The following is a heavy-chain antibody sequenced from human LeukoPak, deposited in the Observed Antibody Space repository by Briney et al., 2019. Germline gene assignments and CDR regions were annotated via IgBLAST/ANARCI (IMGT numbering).Heavy chain of an antibody. CDR3: AREGYSGSYYLVY. J-gene: IGHJ4*02. CDR2: IIPIFGTA. Sequence: ASVKVSCKASGGTFSSYAISWVRQAPGQGLEWMGGIIPIFGTANYAQKFQGRVTITADKSTSTAYMELRSLRSDDTAVYYCAREGYSGSYYLVYWGQGTLVTVSS. D-gene: IGHD1-26*01. CDR1: GGTFSSYA. V-gene: IGHV1-69*06.